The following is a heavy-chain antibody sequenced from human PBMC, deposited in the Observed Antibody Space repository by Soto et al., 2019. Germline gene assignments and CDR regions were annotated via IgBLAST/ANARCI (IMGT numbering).Heavy chain of an antibody. D-gene: IGHD6-6*01. J-gene: IGHJ4*02. CDR3: ARPRSADDY. Sequence: EVQLVESGGGLAQPGGSLKLPFVASGLTFTDLGIHWVRQPPGKGLEGVGQIGIKRNNYPTGYGESVKGRFTISRDDSKNTAYLQMNSLKIEDTGVYYCARPRSADDYWGQGILVTVSS. V-gene: IGHV3-73*02. CDR1: GLTFTDLG. CDR2: IGIKRNNYPT.